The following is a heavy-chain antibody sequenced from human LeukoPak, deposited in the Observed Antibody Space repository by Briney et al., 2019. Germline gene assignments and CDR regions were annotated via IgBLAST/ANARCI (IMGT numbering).Heavy chain of an antibody. D-gene: IGHD6-19*01. CDR3: ARDGLIDSSGWYGY. Sequence: GGSLRLSCAASGFTFSSYWMSWVRQAPGKGLELVANIKQDGSEKYYVDSVKGRFTISRDNAKNSLNLQMNSLRAEDTAAYYCARDGLIDSSGWYGYWGQGTLVTVSS. CDR1: GFTFSSYW. J-gene: IGHJ4*02. CDR2: IKQDGSEK. V-gene: IGHV3-7*01.